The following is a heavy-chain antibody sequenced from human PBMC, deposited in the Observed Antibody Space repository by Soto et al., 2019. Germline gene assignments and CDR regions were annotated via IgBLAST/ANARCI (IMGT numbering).Heavy chain of an antibody. CDR1: GGSISSSSYY. CDR3: ARGRGYCSSTSCYFWFDP. D-gene: IGHD2-2*01. J-gene: IGHJ5*02. V-gene: IGHV4-39*01. CDR2: IYYSGST. Sequence: SETLSLTCTVSGGSISSSSYYWGWIRQPPGKGLEWIGSIYYSGSTYYNPSLKRRVTISVDTSKNQFSLKLSSVTAADTAVYYCARGRGYCSSTSCYFWFDPWGQGTLVTVSS.